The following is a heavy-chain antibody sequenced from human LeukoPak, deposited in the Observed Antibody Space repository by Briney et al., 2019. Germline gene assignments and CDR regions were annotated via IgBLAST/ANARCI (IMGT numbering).Heavy chain of an antibody. Sequence: QPGGSLRLSCAASGFTFSSYAMHWVRQAPGKGLEWVAVISYDGSNKYYADSVKGRFTISRDNSKNTLYLQMNSLRAEDTAVYYCARDLDGTYIDYWGQGTLVTVSS. CDR2: ISYDGSNK. V-gene: IGHV3-30-3*01. D-gene: IGHD1-14*01. CDR3: ARDLDGTYIDY. J-gene: IGHJ4*02. CDR1: GFTFSSYA.